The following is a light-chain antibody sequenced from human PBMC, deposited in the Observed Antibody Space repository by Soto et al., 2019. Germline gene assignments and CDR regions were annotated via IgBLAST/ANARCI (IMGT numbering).Light chain of an antibody. CDR3: QQCDSWPLT. J-gene: IGKJ4*01. V-gene: IGKV3-15*01. CDR1: QSVSSN. Sequence: EILMTQSPATLSVSPGERATLSCRASQSVSSNLAWYQQKPGQAPRLLIHGASNTALGIPARFSGSGSGTEFTLTISSLQSEDFAVYYCQQCDSWPLTFGGGTKVDIK. CDR2: GAS.